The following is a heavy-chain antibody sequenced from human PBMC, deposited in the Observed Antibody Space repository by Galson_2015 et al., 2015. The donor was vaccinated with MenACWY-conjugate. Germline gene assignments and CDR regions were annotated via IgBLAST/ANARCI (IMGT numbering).Heavy chain of an antibody. J-gene: IGHJ4*02. CDR3: ASGRELLANFDY. CDR2: IIPIFGTA. CDR1: GGTFSSYA. Sequence: SVKVSCKASGGTFSSYAISWVRQAPGQGLEWTGGIIPIFGTANYAQKFQGRVTITADESTSTAYMELSSLRSEDTAVYYCASGRELLANFDYWGQGTLVTVSS. D-gene: IGHD1-26*01. V-gene: IGHV1-69*13.